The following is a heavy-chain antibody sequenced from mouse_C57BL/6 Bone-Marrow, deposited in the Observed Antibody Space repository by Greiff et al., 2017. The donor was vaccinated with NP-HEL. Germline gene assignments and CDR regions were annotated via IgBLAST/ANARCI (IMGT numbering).Heavy chain of an antibody. CDR2: IYPGSGST. Sequence: QVQLQQPGAELVKPGASVKMSCKASGYTFTSYWITWVKQRPGQGLEWIGDIYPGSGSTNYNEKFKSKATLTVDTSSSTAYMQLSSLTSEDSAVYYCARSGDYDGGFDYWGKGTTLTVSS. CDR3: ARSGDYDGGFDY. J-gene: IGHJ2*01. CDR1: GYTFTSYW. D-gene: IGHD2-4*01. V-gene: IGHV1-55*01.